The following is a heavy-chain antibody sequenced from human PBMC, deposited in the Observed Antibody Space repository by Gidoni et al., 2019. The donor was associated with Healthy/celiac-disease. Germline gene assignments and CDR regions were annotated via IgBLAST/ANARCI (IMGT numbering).Heavy chain of an antibody. Sequence: QLQLVDSGGGLVKPGGSLSLSVPPSGFPFTAYYWSWIRQAPGKGLEWVSYISSSSSYTNYADYVKGRYTISRDNAKNSMYLQMNSLRAEDTAVYYCARSRPSIAAAGYPGAFDIWGQGTMVTVSS. CDR1: GFPFTAYY. CDR3: ARSRPSIAAAGYPGAFDI. D-gene: IGHD6-13*01. V-gene: IGHV3-11*06. J-gene: IGHJ3*02. CDR2: ISSSSSYT.